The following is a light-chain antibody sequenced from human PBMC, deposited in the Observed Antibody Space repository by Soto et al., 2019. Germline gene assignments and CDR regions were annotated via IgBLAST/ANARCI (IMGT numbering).Light chain of an antibody. CDR2: DTS. CDR3: QEYDNWPPEGT. Sequence: QAVVTQEPSLTVSPGGTITLTCGSSTGAVTSGHYPYWFQQKPGQAPRTLIYDTSNRHSWTPARFSGSLLGGKAALTLSGAQPEDEAEYYCQEYDNWPPEGTFGQGTK. V-gene: IGLV7-46*01. J-gene: IGLJ3*02. CDR1: TGAVTSGHY.